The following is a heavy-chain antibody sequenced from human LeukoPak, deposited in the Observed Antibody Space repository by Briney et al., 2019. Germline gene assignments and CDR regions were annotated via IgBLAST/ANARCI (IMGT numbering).Heavy chain of an antibody. Sequence: GGSLRLSCAASGFTLSDYYMSWIRQAPGKGLEWVSYISSSGSTIYYADSVKGRFTISRDNAKNSLYLQMNSLRAEDTAVYYCARGRRYYDSSGYQLDYWGQGTLVTVSS. D-gene: IGHD3-22*01. CDR1: GFTLSDYY. V-gene: IGHV3-11*01. J-gene: IGHJ4*02. CDR2: ISSSGSTI. CDR3: ARGRRYYDSSGYQLDY.